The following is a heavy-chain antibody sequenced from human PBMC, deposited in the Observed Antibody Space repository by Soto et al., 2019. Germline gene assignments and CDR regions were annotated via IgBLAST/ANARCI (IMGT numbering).Heavy chain of an antibody. CDR1: GGSISSGDYY. D-gene: IGHD2-15*01. Sequence: PSETLSLTCTVSGGSISSGDYYWSWIRQPPGKGLEWIGYIYYSGSTYYNPSLKSRVTISVDTSKNQFSLKLSSVTAADTAVYYCARVGLTSDCSGGSCYLYDAFDIWGQGTMVTVS. CDR2: IYYSGST. J-gene: IGHJ3*02. CDR3: ARVGLTSDCSGGSCYLYDAFDI. V-gene: IGHV4-30-4*01.